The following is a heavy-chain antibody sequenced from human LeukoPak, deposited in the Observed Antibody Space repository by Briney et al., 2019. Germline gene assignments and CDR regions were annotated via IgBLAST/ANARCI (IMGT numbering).Heavy chain of an antibody. CDR2: ISSRSTII. CDR1: GFTFSSYG. V-gene: IGHV3-48*01. J-gene: IGHJ6*03. CDR3: ARDPIAAAGSSYMDV. D-gene: IGHD6-13*01. Sequence: GGSLRLSCAASGFTFSSYGMHWVRQAPGKGLEWVSYISSRSTIIYYAESVKGRFSISRDKAKNLVYLQMNSLRAEDTAVYYCARDPIAAAGSSYMDVWGKGTTVTVSS.